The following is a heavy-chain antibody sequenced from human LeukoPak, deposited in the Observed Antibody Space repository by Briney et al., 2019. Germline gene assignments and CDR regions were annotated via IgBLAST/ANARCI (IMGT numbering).Heavy chain of an antibody. Sequence: ASVKVSCKASGYTFTSYYIHWVRQAPGQGLEWMGIINPTGGSTSYAQKFQGRVTMTRDTSTSTVYMELSSLRSEDTAVYYCARDKIPSSGWYRGNNWFDPWGQGTLVTVSS. CDR2: INPTGGST. CDR3: ARDKIPSSGWYRGNNWFDP. V-gene: IGHV1-46*01. CDR1: GYTFTSYY. D-gene: IGHD6-19*01. J-gene: IGHJ5*02.